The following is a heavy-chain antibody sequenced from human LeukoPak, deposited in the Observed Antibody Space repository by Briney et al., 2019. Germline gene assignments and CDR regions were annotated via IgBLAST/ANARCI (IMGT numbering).Heavy chain of an antibody. Sequence: QPGGSLRLSCAASGFTFSSYSMNWVRQAPGKGLEWVSYISSSSSTIYYADSVKGRFTISRDNSRNTLYLQMNSLRAEDTAVYYCARYGSGSYFWYYYYGMDVWGQGTAVTVSS. CDR3: ARYGSGSYFWYYYYGMDV. CDR2: ISSSSSTI. CDR1: GFTFSSYS. V-gene: IGHV3-48*01. D-gene: IGHD3-10*01. J-gene: IGHJ6*02.